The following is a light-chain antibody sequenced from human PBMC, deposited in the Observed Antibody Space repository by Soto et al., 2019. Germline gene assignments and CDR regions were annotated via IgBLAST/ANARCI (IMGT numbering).Light chain of an antibody. Sequence: DIQMTQSPSSVSASVGDRVTITCRASQSVSDWLAWYQQKPGKAPKLLIYFASRLQSGVPWRVSGDGSGTDFTLTINSLQPEDFATYYCQQFSNFPITFGQGTRLEIK. CDR1: QSVSDW. CDR3: QQFSNFPIT. CDR2: FAS. J-gene: IGKJ5*01. V-gene: IGKV1-12*01.